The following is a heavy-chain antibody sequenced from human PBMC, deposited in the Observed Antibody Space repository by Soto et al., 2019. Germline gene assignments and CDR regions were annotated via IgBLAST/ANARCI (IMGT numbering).Heavy chain of an antibody. Sequence: QVQLVESGGGVVQPGRSLRLSCAASGFTFSSYGMHWVRQAPGKGLEWVAVISYDGSNKYYADSVKGRFTIYRDNYKNTLYLQMNGLRAEDTAVYYCAKDRKNSKPYYYYGMDVWGQGTTVTVSS. CDR1: GFTFSSYG. J-gene: IGHJ6*02. D-gene: IGHD5-18*01. CDR3: AKDRKNSKPYYYYGMDV. CDR2: ISYDGSNK. V-gene: IGHV3-30*18.